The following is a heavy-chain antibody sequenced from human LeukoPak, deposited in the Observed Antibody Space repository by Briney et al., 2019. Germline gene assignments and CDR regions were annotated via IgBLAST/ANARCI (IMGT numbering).Heavy chain of an antibody. D-gene: IGHD3-10*01. CDR1: GGSISSYY. CDR3: ARDYYGPGNPYFDY. V-gene: IGHV4-4*07. J-gene: IGHJ4*02. Sequence: SETLSLTCTVSGGSISSYYWSWIRQPAGKGLEWIGRIYTSGSTNYNPSLKSRVTMSVDTSKNQFSLKLSSVTAADTAVYYCARDYYGPGNPYFDYWGQGTLVTVSS. CDR2: IYTSGST.